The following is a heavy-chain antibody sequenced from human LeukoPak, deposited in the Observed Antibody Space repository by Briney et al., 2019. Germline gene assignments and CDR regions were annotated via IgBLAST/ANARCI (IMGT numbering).Heavy chain of an antibody. CDR2: ISGYNGNT. D-gene: IGHD3-10*01. J-gene: IGHJ4*02. Sequence: VASVKVSCKASGYTFTDYGLTWVRQAPGQGLEWMGWISGYNGNTNYAQMIRGRVTMTTDTSTSTAYMEMTSLRSDDTAVYYCARGYHYGSGTYPIDNWGQGTLVTVSS. CDR1: GYTFTDYG. V-gene: IGHV1-18*01. CDR3: ARGYHYGSGTYPIDN.